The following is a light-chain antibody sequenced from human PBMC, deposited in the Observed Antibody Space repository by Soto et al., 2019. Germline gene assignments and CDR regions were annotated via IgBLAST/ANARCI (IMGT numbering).Light chain of an antibody. CDR1: SSDVGGYNY. Sequence: QSALTQPASVSGSPGQSITISCTGTSSDVGGYNYVSWYQQHPGKAPKLMIYDVSNRPSGVSNRFSGSKSGTKASLTISGLQAEDEADYYCSSYSSTGTLRVFGGGTKLTVL. V-gene: IGLV2-14*01. CDR3: SSYSSTGTLRV. J-gene: IGLJ2*01. CDR2: DVS.